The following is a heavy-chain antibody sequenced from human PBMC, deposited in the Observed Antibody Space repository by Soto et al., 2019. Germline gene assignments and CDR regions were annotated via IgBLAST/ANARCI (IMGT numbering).Heavy chain of an antibody. V-gene: IGHV1-69*13. Sequence: PVKVSCKPSGGTFSSYSICWLRQAPGKGLEWMGGIVPIVDTPTYAQKFQDRVTITADESTSTAYMELSRLRSDDTAVYYCVREDSFRDSSAPWGQGTLVTVSS. CDR3: VREDSFRDSSAP. CDR1: GGTFSSYS. CDR2: IVPIVDTP. D-gene: IGHD3-22*01. J-gene: IGHJ5*02.